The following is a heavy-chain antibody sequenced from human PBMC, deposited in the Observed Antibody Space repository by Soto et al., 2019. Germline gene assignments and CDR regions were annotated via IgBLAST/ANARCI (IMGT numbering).Heavy chain of an antibody. CDR3: ARLQVFSYYNDASGPADF. D-gene: IGHD3-22*01. CDR2: IYHNEDT. V-gene: IGHV4-39*01. J-gene: IGHJ4*02. CDR1: GGSIRSSSYY. Sequence: PSETLSLTCTVSGGSIRSSSYYWGWIRQPPGKGLEWIGNIYHNEDTYYNPSLKSRVTISIDTSKNQFSLKLSSLTAADTAVYYCARLQVFSYYNDASGPADFWGQGTLVTVSS.